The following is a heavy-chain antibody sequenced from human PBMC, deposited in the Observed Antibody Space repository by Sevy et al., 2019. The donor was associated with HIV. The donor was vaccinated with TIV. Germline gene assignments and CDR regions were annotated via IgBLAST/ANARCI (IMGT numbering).Heavy chain of an antibody. Sequence: GGSLRLSCAASGFTFSSYTMDWVRQAPGKGLEWVSSIIIGSNYIYYADSVKGRFTISRDNARNSLYLQMNSLRAEDTPVYYCARHLSLPLGYSYYYYGMDVWGQGTTVTVSS. V-gene: IGHV3-21*01. J-gene: IGHJ6*02. D-gene: IGHD3-16*02. CDR1: GFTFSSYT. CDR3: ARHLSLPLGYSYYYYGMDV. CDR2: IIIGSNYI.